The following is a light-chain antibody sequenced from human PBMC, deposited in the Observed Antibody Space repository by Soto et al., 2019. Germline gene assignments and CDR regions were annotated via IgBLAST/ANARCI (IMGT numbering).Light chain of an antibody. J-gene: IGKJ5*01. Sequence: EIVLPQSPATLSLSPGARATLSCRARQSVGSSLAWYPQNPGQAPRILIYDASNRATGIPARFSGSGSGTDFTLTIRRLEPEDFAVYYCQQSRNWPPGITVGHGTRLEIK. CDR2: DAS. CDR3: QQSRNWPPGIT. V-gene: IGKV3-11*01. CDR1: QSVGSS.